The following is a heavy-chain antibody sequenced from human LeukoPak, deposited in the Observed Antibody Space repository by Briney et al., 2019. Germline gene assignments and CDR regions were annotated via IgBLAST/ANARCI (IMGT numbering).Heavy chain of an antibody. CDR3: ARDKAYYSAYYYMDV. Sequence: ASVKVSCKASGYTFTGYYMHWVRQAPGQGLEWMGWINTNSGGTNYAQKFQGRVTMTRDTSISTAYMELSRLRSDDTAVYYCARDKAYYSAYYYMDVWGKGTTVTVSS. CDR2: INTNSGGT. V-gene: IGHV1-2*02. J-gene: IGHJ6*03. D-gene: IGHD3-10*01. CDR1: GYTFTGYY.